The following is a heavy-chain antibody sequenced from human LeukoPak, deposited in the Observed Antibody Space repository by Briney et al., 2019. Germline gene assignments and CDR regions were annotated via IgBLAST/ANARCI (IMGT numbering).Heavy chain of an antibody. CDR2: IKEDGGEK. D-gene: IGHD2-15*01. Sequence: GGSLRLSCAASGFTFSSYAMSWVRQAPGKGLEWVAHIKEDGGEKYHVDPVKGRFTISRDNAKNSLYLQMNSLRAEDTAMYYCVRDRGYCSGGTCYALWDYWGQGTLVTVSS. CDR3: VRDRGYCSGGTCYALWDY. J-gene: IGHJ4*02. CDR1: GFTFSSYA. V-gene: IGHV3-7*01.